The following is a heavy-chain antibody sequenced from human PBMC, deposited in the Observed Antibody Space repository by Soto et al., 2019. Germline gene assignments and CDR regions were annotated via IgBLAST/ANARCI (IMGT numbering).Heavy chain of an antibody. CDR1: GFTFSSYG. J-gene: IGHJ6*02. D-gene: IGHD6-13*01. V-gene: IGHV3-33*01. CDR2: IWYDGSNK. CDR3: ARADRVSQYSSSAYYYYYGMDV. Sequence: GGSLRLSCAASGFTFSSYGMHWVRQAPGKGLEWVAVIWYDGSNKYYADSVKGRFTISRDNSKNTLYLQMNSLRAEDTAVYYCARADRVSQYSSSAYYYYYGMDVWGQGTTVTVSS.